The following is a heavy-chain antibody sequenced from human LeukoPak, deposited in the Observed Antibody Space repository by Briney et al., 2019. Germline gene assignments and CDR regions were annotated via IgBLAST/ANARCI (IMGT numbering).Heavy chain of an antibody. CDR2: IYDSGST. D-gene: IGHD6-19*01. CDR1: GGSIRSSYYY. V-gene: IGHV4-39*07. J-gene: IGHJ4*02. CDR3: ARVYGWYQADY. Sequence: PSETLSLTCTVSGGSIRSSYYYWGWIRQPPGKGLGWIGSIYDSGSTYYNPSLKSRVTISVDTSKNQFSLKLSSVTAADMAVYYCARVYGWYQADYWGQGTLVTVSS.